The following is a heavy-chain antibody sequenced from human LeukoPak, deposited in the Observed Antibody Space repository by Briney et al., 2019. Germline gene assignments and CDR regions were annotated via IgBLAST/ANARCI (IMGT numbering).Heavy chain of an antibody. CDR2: ISHTEGT. CDR1: GVSINDYY. J-gene: IGHJ4*02. CDR3: ARIRCGHSGSVCYNH. Sequence: SETLSLTCGVFGVSINDYYWSWIRQSPGGGLEWIGEISHTEGTRYNPSLESRVTMSVGTSENQLPLKLIFVTAADTAVYYCARIRCGHSGSVCYNHWGLGTLVTVSS. D-gene: IGHD2-21*01. V-gene: IGHV4-34*01.